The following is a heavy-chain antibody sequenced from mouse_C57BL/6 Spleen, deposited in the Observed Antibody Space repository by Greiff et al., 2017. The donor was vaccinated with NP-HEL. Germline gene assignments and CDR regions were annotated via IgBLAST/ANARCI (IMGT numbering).Heavy chain of an antibody. J-gene: IGHJ1*03. CDR2: IDPSDSYT. V-gene: IGHV1-50*01. D-gene: IGHD2-2*01. Sequence: QVQLKQPGAELVKPGASVKLSCKASGYTFTSYWMQWVKQRPGQGLEWIGEIDPSDSYTNYNQKFKGKATLTVDTSSSTAYMQLSSLTSEDSAVYYCARYTMVKGYFDVWGTGTTVTVSS. CDR3: ARYTMVKGYFDV. CDR1: GYTFTSYW.